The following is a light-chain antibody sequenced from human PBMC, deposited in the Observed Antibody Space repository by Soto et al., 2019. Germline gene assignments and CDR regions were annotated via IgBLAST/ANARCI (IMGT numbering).Light chain of an antibody. J-gene: IGKJ2*03. CDR1: QSISSY. CDR3: QQYLSSPPYG. CDR2: DAS. Sequence: EIVLTQSPGTLSLSPGERATLSCRASQSISSYLAWYQHKPGQAPRLLIYDASSRATDIPDRFSGSGSGTDFTLTIGRLEPEDFAVYYCQQYLSSPPYGFCQGTKLEIK. V-gene: IGKV3-20*01.